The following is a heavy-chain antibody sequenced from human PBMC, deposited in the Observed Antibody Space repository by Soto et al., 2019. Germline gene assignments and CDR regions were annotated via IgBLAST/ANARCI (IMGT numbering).Heavy chain of an antibody. CDR2: IYYSGYT. Sequence: PSETLSLTCSVSGGSINSNNYYWGWIRQPPGKGLKWIGSIYYSGYTYYNPSLKSRITTSLDTSKNQVSLKLSSVTAADTAVYYCARHVGSGSYAACYFDICGRGTLVTVSS. J-gene: IGHJ2*01. V-gene: IGHV4-39*01. CDR3: ARHVGSGSYAACYFDI. CDR1: GGSINSNNYY. D-gene: IGHD3-10*01.